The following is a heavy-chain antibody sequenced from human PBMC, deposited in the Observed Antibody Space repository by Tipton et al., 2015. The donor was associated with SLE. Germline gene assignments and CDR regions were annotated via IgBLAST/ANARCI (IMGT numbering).Heavy chain of an antibody. CDR3: ARDGVYGSSFDY. D-gene: IGHD2-8*01. CDR1: GGSVSSGSYY. J-gene: IGHJ4*02. V-gene: IGHV4-61*01. Sequence: TLSLTCTVSGGSVSSGSYYWSWIRQPPGKGLEWIGYIYYSGSTNCNPSLKSRVTISVDTSKNQFSLKLSSVTAADTAVYYCARDGVYGSSFDYWGQGTLVTVSS. CDR2: IYYSGST.